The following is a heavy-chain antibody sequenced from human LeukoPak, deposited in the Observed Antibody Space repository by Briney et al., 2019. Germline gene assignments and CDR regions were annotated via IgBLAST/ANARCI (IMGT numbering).Heavy chain of an antibody. V-gene: IGHV3-21*01. CDR3: ARDPIYCSGGSCYSGFDY. CDR2: ISSSSSYI. J-gene: IGHJ4*02. CDR1: GFTFSSYW. D-gene: IGHD2-15*01. Sequence: PGGSLRLSCAASGFTFSSYWMHWVRQAPGKGLEWVSSISSSSSYIYYADSVKGRFTISRDNAKNSLYLQMNSLRAEDTAVYYCARDPIYCSGGSCYSGFDYWGQGTLVTVSS.